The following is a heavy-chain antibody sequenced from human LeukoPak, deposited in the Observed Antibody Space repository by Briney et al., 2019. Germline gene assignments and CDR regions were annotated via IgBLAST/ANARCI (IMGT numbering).Heavy chain of an antibody. Sequence: SETLSLTCTVSGGSISSGSYYWSWIRQPAGKGLEWIGRIYTSGSTNYNPSLKSRVTISVDTSKNQFSLKLSSVTAADTAVYYCARTRIAAAGIYYFDYWGQGTLVTVSS. CDR3: ARTRIAAAGIYYFDY. D-gene: IGHD6-13*01. J-gene: IGHJ4*02. V-gene: IGHV4-61*02. CDR2: IYTSGST. CDR1: GGSISSGSYY.